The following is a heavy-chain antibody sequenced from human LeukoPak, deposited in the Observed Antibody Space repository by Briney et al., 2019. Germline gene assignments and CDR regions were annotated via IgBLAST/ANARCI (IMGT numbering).Heavy chain of an antibody. V-gene: IGHV3-74*01. CDR2: INTDGGAT. D-gene: IGHD6-25*01. J-gene: IGHJ4*02. CDR1: GFTFSNAW. Sequence: GGSLRLSCAASGFTFSNAWMSWVRQAPGKGLVWVSLINTDGGATTYGDSAKGRFTVSTDNDKNSLFLEMNSLRVDATAVYYGARGTAATAGIDYWGQGTLVTVSS. CDR3: ARGTAATAGIDY.